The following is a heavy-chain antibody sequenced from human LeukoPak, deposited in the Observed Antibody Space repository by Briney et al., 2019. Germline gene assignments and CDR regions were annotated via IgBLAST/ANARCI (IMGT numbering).Heavy chain of an antibody. Sequence: GGSLRLSCAASGFSVSNNYMSWVRQAPGKGLEWVANIKQDGSEKNYVDSVKGRFTISRDNSKNSLYLQMNSLRAEDTALYYCARGGLYWHIWGQGTMVTVSS. CDR2: IKQDGSEK. CDR3: ARGGLYWHI. CDR1: GFSVSNNY. V-gene: IGHV3-7*04. D-gene: IGHD2-15*01. J-gene: IGHJ3*02.